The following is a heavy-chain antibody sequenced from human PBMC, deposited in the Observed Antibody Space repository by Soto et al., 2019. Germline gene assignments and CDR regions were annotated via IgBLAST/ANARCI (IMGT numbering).Heavy chain of an antibody. J-gene: IGHJ4*02. Sequence: EVQLVESGGGLVQPGGSLRLSCAASGFTVSSNYMTWVRQAPGKGLEYVSAISSNGGRTYYANSVKGRFTISRDNSKNKLYLQMGGLRAEDMAVYYCARGFGWLDYWGQGTLGTVSS. CDR1: GFTVSSNY. CDR3: ARGFGWLDY. CDR2: ISSNGGRT. D-gene: IGHD3-10*01. V-gene: IGHV3-64*01.